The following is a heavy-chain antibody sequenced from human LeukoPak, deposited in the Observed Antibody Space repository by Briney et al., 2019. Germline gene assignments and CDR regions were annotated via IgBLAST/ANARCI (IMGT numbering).Heavy chain of an antibody. CDR1: GFTFSDYS. CDR2: ITSSSSTM. V-gene: IGHV3-48*04. Sequence: GGSLRLSCTASGFTFSDYSMNWVRQAPGKGLEWVSYITSSSSTMYYADSVKGRFTISRDNAKNSLYLQMSSLRAEDTAVYYCTTGQTDSRYYFDSWGQGTLVTVSS. J-gene: IGHJ4*02. D-gene: IGHD1-14*01. CDR3: TTGQTDSRYYFDS.